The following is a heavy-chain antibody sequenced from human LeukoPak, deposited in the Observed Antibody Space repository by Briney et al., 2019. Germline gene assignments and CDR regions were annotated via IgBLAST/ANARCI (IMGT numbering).Heavy chain of an antibody. CDR1: GFTFSDYY. D-gene: IGHD3-10*01. J-gene: IGHJ6*02. Sequence: GGSLRLSCAASGFTFSDYYMDWVRQAPGKGLEWVSVIYSGGSTYYADSVKGRFTISRDNSKNTLYLQMNSLRAEDTAVYYCARDPSITMVRGVKTYGMDVWGQGTTVTVSS. V-gene: IGHV3-53*01. CDR3: ARDPSITMVRGVKTYGMDV. CDR2: IYSGGST.